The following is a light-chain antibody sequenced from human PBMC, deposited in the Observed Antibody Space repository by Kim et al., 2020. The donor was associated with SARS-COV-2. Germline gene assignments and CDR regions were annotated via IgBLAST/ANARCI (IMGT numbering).Light chain of an antibody. CDR3: QSYDSSSMV. Sequence: NFMLTQPLSVSESPGKTVTISCTRSSGSIASDSVQWYLQRPGSAPTTVIYENNQRPSGVPDRFSGSIDSSSNSASLTISGLKTEDEADYYCQSYDSSSMVFGGGTKLTVL. V-gene: IGLV6-57*03. CDR1: SGSIASDS. J-gene: IGLJ3*02. CDR2: ENN.